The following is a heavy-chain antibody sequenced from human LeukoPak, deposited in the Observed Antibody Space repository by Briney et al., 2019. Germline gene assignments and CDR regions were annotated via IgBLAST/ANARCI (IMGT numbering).Heavy chain of an antibody. J-gene: IGHJ4*02. CDR1: GFTVSSKY. Sequence: GGSLRLSCAASGFTVSSKYMSWVRQAPGKGLEWVSVIYSGGSTYYADSVKGRFTISRDNSKNTLYLQMNSLRAEDTAVYYCAKVGTKLDPSYYFDYWGQGTLVTVSS. CDR3: AKVGTKLDPSYYFDY. V-gene: IGHV3-53*01. D-gene: IGHD1-1*01. CDR2: IYSGGST.